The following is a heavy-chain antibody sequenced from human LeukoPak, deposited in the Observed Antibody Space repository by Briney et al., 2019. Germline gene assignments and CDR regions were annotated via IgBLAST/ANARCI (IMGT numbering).Heavy chain of an antibody. Sequence: SVKVSCKASGYIFTSYVLHWVRQAPGQGLEWMGWIIPIFGTANYAQKFQGRVTITADESTSTAYMELSSLRSEDTAVYYCARSVCSGGSCYSPWFDPWGQGTLVTVSS. D-gene: IGHD2-15*01. CDR1: GYIFTSYV. CDR3: ARSVCSGGSCYSPWFDP. CDR2: IIPIFGTA. V-gene: IGHV1-69*13. J-gene: IGHJ5*02.